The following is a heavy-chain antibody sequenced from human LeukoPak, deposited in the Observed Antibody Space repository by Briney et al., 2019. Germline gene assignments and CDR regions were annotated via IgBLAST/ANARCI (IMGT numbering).Heavy chain of an antibody. D-gene: IGHD2-2*01. CDR3: ARDRGPDIVVVPAAETDYYYYMDV. Sequence: GASVKVSCKASGYTFTGYYMHWVRQAPGQGLEWMGRINPNSGDTNYAQKFQGRVTMTRDTSISTAYMELSRVRSDDTAVYYCARDRGPDIVVVPAAETDYYYYMDVWGKGTTVTVSS. CDR1: GYTFTGYY. CDR2: INPNSGDT. J-gene: IGHJ6*03. V-gene: IGHV1-2*06.